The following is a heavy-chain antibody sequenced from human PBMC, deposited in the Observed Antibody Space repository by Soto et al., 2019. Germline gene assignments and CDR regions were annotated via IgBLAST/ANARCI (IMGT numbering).Heavy chain of an antibody. CDR2: FAGGGENT. Sequence: EVQLLESGGGLVQPGGSLRLSCAASGFTFATYAVSWVRQAPGKGPEWVSAFAGGGENTYYTESVKGRFTIFGDNSRTKLYLQMTTLRVEDTAIYYCAREGAVIGAGYFDYWGQGTLVTVSS. CDR1: GFTFATYA. D-gene: IGHD1-26*01. V-gene: IGHV3-23*01. J-gene: IGHJ4*02. CDR3: AREGAVIGAGYFDY.